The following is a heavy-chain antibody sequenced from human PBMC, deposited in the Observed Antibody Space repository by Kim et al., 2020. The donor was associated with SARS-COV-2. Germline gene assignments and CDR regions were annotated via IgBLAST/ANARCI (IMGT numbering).Heavy chain of an antibody. J-gene: IGHJ4*02. CDR3: ARLVGATKGGYFDY. D-gene: IGHD1-26*01. V-gene: IGHV3-66*01. Sequence: ADSVKGRFTISRDNSKNTLYLQMNSLRAEDTAVYYCARLVGATKGGYFDYWGQGTLVTVSS.